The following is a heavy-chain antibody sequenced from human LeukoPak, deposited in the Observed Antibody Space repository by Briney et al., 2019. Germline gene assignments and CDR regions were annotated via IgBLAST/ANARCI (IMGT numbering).Heavy chain of an antibody. D-gene: IGHD1-26*01. J-gene: IGHJ4*02. CDR3: ARDIVGAEETGGTLSFDY. Sequence: SETLSLTCAVYGGSFSGYYWSWIRQPPGKGLEWVGEINHSGSTNYNPSLKSRVTISVDTSKNQFSLKLSSVTAADTAVYYCARDIVGAEETGGTLSFDYWGQGTLVTVSS. CDR2: INHSGST. CDR1: GGSFSGYY. V-gene: IGHV4-34*01.